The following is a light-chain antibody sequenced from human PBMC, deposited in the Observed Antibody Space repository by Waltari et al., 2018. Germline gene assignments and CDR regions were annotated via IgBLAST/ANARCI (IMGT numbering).Light chain of an antibody. CDR1: QNIDIY. V-gene: IGKV1-39*01. CDR3: QQTSITPRT. Sequence: DVHLTQSPSSLSASVGDRLTISCRASQNIDIYLNWYQQKPGKAPNLLIYGASNLQSGVPSRFSGSGSGTDFTLTISSLQPEDFASFYCQQTSITPRTFGQGTKLEI. CDR2: GAS. J-gene: IGKJ2*01.